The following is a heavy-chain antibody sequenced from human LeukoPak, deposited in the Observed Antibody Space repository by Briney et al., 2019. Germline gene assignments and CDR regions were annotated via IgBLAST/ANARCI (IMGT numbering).Heavy chain of an antibody. CDR2: IYTSGST. CDR3: ARRIDSSGYYYFDY. D-gene: IGHD3-22*01. V-gene: IGHV4-61*02. J-gene: IGHJ4*02. Sequence: SETLSLTCTVSGGSISSGSYYWSWIRQPAGTGLEWIGRIYTSGSTNYNPSLKSRVTISVDTSKNQFSLKLSSVTAADTAVYYCARRIDSSGYYYFDYWGQGTLVTVSS. CDR1: GGSISSGSYY.